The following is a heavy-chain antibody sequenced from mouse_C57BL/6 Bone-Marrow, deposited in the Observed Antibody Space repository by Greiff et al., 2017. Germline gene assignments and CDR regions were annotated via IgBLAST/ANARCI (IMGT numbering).Heavy chain of an antibody. D-gene: IGHD1-1*01. CDR1: GYTFTDYY. CDR2: INPYNSGT. V-gene: IGHV1-19*01. CDR3: ARENYGTDYFDY. Sequence: EVQLQQSGPVLVKPGASVKMSCKASGYTFTDYYMNWVKQSHGKSLEWIGVINPYNSGTSYNQKFKGKATLTVDKSSSTAYMELNSLTSEDSAVYYCARENYGTDYFDYWGQGTTLTVSS. J-gene: IGHJ2*01.